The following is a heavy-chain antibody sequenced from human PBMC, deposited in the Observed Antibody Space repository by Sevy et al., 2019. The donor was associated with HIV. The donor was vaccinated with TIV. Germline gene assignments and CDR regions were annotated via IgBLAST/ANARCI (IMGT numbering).Heavy chain of an antibody. Sequence: GGSLRLSCAASGFTFSSYWMHWVRQAPGEGLVWVSRINSDGSSTSYADSVKGRFTISRDNAKNTLYLQMNSLRAEDTAVYYCARTVAGIYYYYGMDVWGQGTTVTVSS. CDR3: ARTVAGIYYYYGMDV. CDR2: INSDGSST. J-gene: IGHJ6*02. D-gene: IGHD6-19*01. V-gene: IGHV3-74*01. CDR1: GFTFSSYW.